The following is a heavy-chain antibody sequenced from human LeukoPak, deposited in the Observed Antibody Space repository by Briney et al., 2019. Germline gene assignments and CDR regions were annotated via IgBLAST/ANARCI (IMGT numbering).Heavy chain of an antibody. J-gene: IGHJ4*02. CDR2: INWNGGST. CDR3: AREAGISTMVRGVISGYFDY. CDR1: GFTFDDYG. Sequence: GGSLRLSCAASGFTFDDYGMSWVRQAPGKGLEWVSGINWNGGSTGYADSVKGRFTISRDNSKNTLYLQMNSLRAEGTAVYYCAREAGISTMVRGVISGYFDYWGQGTLVTVSS. D-gene: IGHD3-10*01. V-gene: IGHV3-20*04.